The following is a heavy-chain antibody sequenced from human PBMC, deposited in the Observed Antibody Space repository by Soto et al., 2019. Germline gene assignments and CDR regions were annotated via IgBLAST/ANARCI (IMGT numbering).Heavy chain of an antibody. CDR1: GGSVRSSSDS. Sequence: SETLCLTCTVAGGSVRSSSDSWGWIRQSPGKGLEWIGTIYSSENTYYNPSLMSRVTISVDRSKNQFSLKLSSVTAADTAVYYCARHRRWFGVFDYWGQGTLVTVSS. V-gene: IGHV4-39*01. CDR3: ARHRRWFGVFDY. CDR2: IYSSENT. D-gene: IGHD3-10*01. J-gene: IGHJ4*02.